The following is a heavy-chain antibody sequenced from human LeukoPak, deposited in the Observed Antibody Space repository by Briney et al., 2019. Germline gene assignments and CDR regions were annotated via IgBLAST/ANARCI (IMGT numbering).Heavy chain of an antibody. V-gene: IGHV3-74*01. CDR1: GFTFSSYW. Sequence: GGSLRLICAASGFTFSSYWMHCVRQAPGKGLVWVSRINSDGSSTSYADSVKGRFTISRDNAKNTLYLQMNSLRAGDTAVYYCARAAYSSTWYSRFFDLWGRGTLVTVSS. D-gene: IGHD6-13*01. J-gene: IGHJ2*01. CDR3: ARAAYSSTWYSRFFDL. CDR2: INSDGSST.